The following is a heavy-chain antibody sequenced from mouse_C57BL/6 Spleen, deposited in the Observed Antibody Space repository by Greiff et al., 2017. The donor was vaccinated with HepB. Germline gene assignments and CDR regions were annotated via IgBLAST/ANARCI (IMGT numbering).Heavy chain of an antibody. CDR3: TSLITTVVEGFAY. V-gene: IGHV1-5*01. Sequence: QLQQSGTVLARPGASVKMSCKTSGYTFTSYWMHWVKQRPGQGLEWIGAIYPGNSDTSYNQKFKGKAKLTAVTSASTAYMELSSLTNEDSAVYYCTSLITTVVEGFAYWGQGTLVTVSA. CDR1: GYTFTSYW. CDR2: IYPGNSDT. J-gene: IGHJ3*01. D-gene: IGHD1-1*01.